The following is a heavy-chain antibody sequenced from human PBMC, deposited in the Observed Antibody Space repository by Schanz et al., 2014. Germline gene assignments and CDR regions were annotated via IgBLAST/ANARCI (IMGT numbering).Heavy chain of an antibody. CDR2: INPNSGGT. Sequence: QVQLVQSGAAVKKPGASVKVSCKASGYTFTGYYMHWVRQAPGQGLEWMGWINPNSGGTNYAQKFQGRVTMTRDTSISTAYMELSRLRSDDTTVYYCARAGQDFEYSSLSPIWYFDLWGRGTLVTVSS. CDR3: ARAGQDFEYSSLSPIWYFDL. CDR1: GYTFTGYY. D-gene: IGHD6-6*01. V-gene: IGHV1-2*02. J-gene: IGHJ2*01.